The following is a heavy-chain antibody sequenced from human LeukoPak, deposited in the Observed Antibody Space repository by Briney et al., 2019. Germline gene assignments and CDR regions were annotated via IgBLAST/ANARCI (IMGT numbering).Heavy chain of an antibody. D-gene: IGHD3-22*01. Sequence: ASVKVSCKASGYTFTSHGISWVRQAPGQGLEWMGWISAYNGNTNYAQKLQGRVTMTTDTSTSTAYMELRSLRSDDAAVYYCARSTLVVVTIYAFDIWGQGTMVTVSS. CDR2: ISAYNGNT. CDR1: GYTFTSHG. CDR3: ARSTLVVVTIYAFDI. V-gene: IGHV1-18*01. J-gene: IGHJ3*02.